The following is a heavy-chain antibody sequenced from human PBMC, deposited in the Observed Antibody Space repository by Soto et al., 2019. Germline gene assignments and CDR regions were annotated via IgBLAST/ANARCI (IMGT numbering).Heavy chain of an antibody. Sequence: PSETLSLTCAVSSGSISSSNWLSWVRQPPGKGLEWIGEIYHSGSTNYNPSLKSRVTISVDKSKNQFSLKLSSVTAADTAVYYCARYRRSSWYFDYWGQGTLVTVSS. CDR2: IYHSGST. CDR1: SGSISSSNW. J-gene: IGHJ4*02. D-gene: IGHD6-13*01. V-gene: IGHV4-4*02. CDR3: ARYRRSSWYFDY.